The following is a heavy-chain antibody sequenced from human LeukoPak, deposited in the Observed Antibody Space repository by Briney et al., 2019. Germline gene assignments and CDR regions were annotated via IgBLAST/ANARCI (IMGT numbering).Heavy chain of an antibody. V-gene: IGHV3-72*01. CDR1: GFTFSDHY. CDR2: IRNEVNSYIT. CDR3: TRVAPVTGSRYFDY. J-gene: IGHJ4*02. Sequence: GGSLRLSCAASGFTFSDHYMDWVRQAPEKGLEWVGRIRNEVNSYITEYAASVTGRFTISRDDSKNSLYLQMNSLKTEDTAVYYCTRVAPVTGSRYFDYWGQGALVTVSS. D-gene: IGHD6-19*01.